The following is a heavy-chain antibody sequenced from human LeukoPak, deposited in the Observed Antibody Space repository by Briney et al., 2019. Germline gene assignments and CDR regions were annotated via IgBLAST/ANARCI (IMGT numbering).Heavy chain of an antibody. D-gene: IGHD2-15*01. V-gene: IGHV5-51*01. CDR2: NYHGDCNT. J-gene: IGHJ4*02. Sequence: GSSLITSSKASGYSISSYWNCWGRQLPRKDVEWRGINYHGDCNTRYNPSFQGQVTISADTSISTSSLQWSSLTASDTAMYYCALHGSQDYALYYFVYSGERTLVTASS. CDR3: ALHGSQDYALYYFVY. CDR1: GYSISSYW.